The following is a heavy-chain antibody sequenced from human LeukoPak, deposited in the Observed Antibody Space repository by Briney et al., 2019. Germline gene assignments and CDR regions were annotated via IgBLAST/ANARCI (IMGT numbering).Heavy chain of an antibody. CDR2: INHSGST. Sequence: SETLSLTCGVYGGPFSCYYWSWIRQPPGKGLEWIGEINHSGSTNYNPSLKSRVTISVDTSKNQFSLKLSSVTAADTAVYYCASRYSSSWYDSGYMDVWGKGTTVTVSS. V-gene: IGHV4-34*01. J-gene: IGHJ6*03. D-gene: IGHD6-13*01. CDR3: ASRYSSSWYDSGYMDV. CDR1: GGPFSCYY.